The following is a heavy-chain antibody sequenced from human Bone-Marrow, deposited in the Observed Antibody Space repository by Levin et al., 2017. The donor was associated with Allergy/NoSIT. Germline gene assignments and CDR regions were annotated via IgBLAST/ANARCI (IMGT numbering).Heavy chain of an antibody. V-gene: IGHV3-30*04. D-gene: IGHD1-26*01. Sequence: PGGSLRLSCAASGFTFSSYAMHWVRQAPGKGLEWVAVISYDGSNKYYADSVKGRFTISRDNSKNTLYLQMNSLRAEDTAVYYCARVIVPHYYYYYGMDVWGQGTTVTVSS. CDR3: ARVIVPHYYYYYGMDV. CDR2: ISYDGSNK. J-gene: IGHJ6*02. CDR1: GFTFSSYA.